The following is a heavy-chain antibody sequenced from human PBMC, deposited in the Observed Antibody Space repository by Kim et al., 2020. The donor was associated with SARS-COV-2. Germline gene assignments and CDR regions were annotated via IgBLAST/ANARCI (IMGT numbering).Heavy chain of an antibody. J-gene: IGHJ6*02. D-gene: IGHD2-21*02. Sequence: GGSLRLSCAASGFTFSSYGMHWVRQAPGKGLEWVAVISYDGSNKYYADSVKGRFTISRDNSKNTLYLQMNSLRAEDTAVYYCANCGGDCYSPVDYYYYGMDVWGQGTTVTVSS. CDR2: ISYDGSNK. CDR1: GFTFSSYG. V-gene: IGHV3-30*18. CDR3: ANCGGDCYSPVDYYYYGMDV.